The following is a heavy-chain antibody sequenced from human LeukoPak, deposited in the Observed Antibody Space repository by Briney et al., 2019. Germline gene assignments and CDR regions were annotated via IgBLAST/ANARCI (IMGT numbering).Heavy chain of an antibody. Sequence: ASVKVSCKASGYTFTSYGXXXXXXAXXXXXXXXXWISAXXGNTNYAXXXXXXXXMTXXXXTSTAYMELRSLRSDDTAVYYCARDRERVVATMGYYWGQGTLVTVSS. CDR2: ISAXXGNT. CDR3: ARDRERVVATMGYY. V-gene: IGHV1-18*01. D-gene: IGHD5-12*01. J-gene: IGHJ4*02. CDR1: GYTFTSYG.